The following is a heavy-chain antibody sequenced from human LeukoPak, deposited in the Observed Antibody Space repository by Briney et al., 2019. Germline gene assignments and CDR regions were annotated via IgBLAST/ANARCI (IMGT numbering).Heavy chain of an antibody. Sequence: ASVKVSCKVSGYTLTELSMHWVRQAPGQGLEWMGIINPSGGSTSYAQKFQGRVTMTRDTSTSTVYMELSSLRSEDTAVYYCARDYGDYSHYFDYWGQGTLVTVSS. D-gene: IGHD4-17*01. CDR2: INPSGGST. CDR1: GYTLTELS. V-gene: IGHV1-46*01. J-gene: IGHJ4*02. CDR3: ARDYGDYSHYFDY.